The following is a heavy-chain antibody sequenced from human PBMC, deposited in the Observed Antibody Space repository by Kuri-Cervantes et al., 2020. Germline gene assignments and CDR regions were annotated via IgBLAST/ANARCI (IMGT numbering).Heavy chain of an antibody. CDR1: GYTFTRYY. CDR2: INPNSGGT. CDR3: ARDRGLEGRAARRGGYNWFDP. D-gene: IGHD6-6*01. Sequence: SVNVSCKASGYTFTRYYMHWVRPAPGQGLEWMGWINPNSGGTNYAQKFQGRVTMTRDTSISTAYMELSRLRSDDTAVYYCARDRGLEGRAARRGGYNWFDPWGQGTLVTVSS. V-gene: IGHV1-2*02. J-gene: IGHJ5*02.